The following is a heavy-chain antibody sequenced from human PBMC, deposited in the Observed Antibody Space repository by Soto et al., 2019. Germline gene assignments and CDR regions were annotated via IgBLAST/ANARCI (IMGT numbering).Heavy chain of an antibody. D-gene: IGHD6-13*01. CDR2: MNPNSGNT. J-gene: IGHJ6*02. Sequence: ASVKVSCKASGYRFTSYDIRWVRQATGQGLEWMGWMNPNSGNTGYAQKFQGRVTMTRNTSISTAYMELSSLRSEDTAVYYCAIRTDSSWLYYYYGMDVWGQGTTVTVSS. CDR3: AIRTDSSWLYYYYGMDV. CDR1: GYRFTSYD. V-gene: IGHV1-8*01.